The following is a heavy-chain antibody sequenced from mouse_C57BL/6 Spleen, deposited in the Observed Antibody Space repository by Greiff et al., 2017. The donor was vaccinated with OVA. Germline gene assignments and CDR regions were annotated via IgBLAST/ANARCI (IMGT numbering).Heavy chain of an antibody. CDR1: GYTFTSYG. CDR2: IYIGNGYT. D-gene: IGHD1-1*01. V-gene: IGHV1-58*01. J-gene: IGHJ3*01. Sequence: VQLQQSGAELLSPGPSVKMSCKTSGYTFTSYGLTGVKRRPGQGLEWIGYIYIGNGYTEYNEKFKGKATLTSDTSSSTAYMQLSSLTSEDSAIYFCARSIYYGSSYEGFAYWGQGTLVTVSA. CDR3: ARSIYYGSSYEGFAY.